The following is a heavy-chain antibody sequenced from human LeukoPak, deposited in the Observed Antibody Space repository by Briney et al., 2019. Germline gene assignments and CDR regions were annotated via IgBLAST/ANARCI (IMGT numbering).Heavy chain of an antibody. J-gene: IGHJ5*02. CDR3: ARDFGATADYGDYLSSERWFDP. D-gene: IGHD4-17*01. Sequence: SQTLSLTCAISGDSVSSNSAAWNWIRQSPSRGLEWLGRTYYRSKWYNDYAVSVKSRITINPDTSKNQFSLQLNSVTPEDTAVYYCARDFGATADYGDYLSSERWFDPWGQGTLVTVSS. CDR2: TYYRSKWYN. V-gene: IGHV6-1*01. CDR1: GDSVSSNSAA.